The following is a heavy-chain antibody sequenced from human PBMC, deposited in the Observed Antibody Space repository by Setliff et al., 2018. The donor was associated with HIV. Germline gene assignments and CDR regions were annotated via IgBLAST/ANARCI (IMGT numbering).Heavy chain of an antibody. CDR1: GYTFTTND. CDR2: MNPKSGNT. D-gene: IGHD6-19*01. CDR3: ARELKSSSGWYGYFYMDV. V-gene: IGHV1-8*02. Sequence: ASVKVSCKASGYTFTTNDINWVRQATGQGLEWVGWMNPKSGNTGYAQKFQGRVTMTRDTSIGTAYMELSSLRSDDTAVYYCARELKSSSGWYGYFYMDVWGKGTTVTVSS. J-gene: IGHJ6*03.